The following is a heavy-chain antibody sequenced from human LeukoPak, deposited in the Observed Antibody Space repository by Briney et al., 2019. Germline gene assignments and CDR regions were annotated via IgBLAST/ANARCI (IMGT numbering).Heavy chain of an antibody. D-gene: IGHD6-6*01. Sequence: PSETLSLTCTVSGGSISSYYWSWIRQPAGKGLEWIGRIYSSGSTNYNPSLKSRVTISQDTSKNQVSLKLSSVTAADTAVYYCARDPRYSSSAHVFDIWGQGIMVTVSS. CDR1: GGSISSYY. J-gene: IGHJ3*02. CDR2: IYSSGST. CDR3: ARDPRYSSSAHVFDI. V-gene: IGHV4-4*07.